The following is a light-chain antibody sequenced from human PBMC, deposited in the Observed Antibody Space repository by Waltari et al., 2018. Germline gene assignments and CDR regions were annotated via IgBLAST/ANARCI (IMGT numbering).Light chain of an antibody. Sequence: QSVLTQPPSVSGAPGQRVTISCTGSSSHIGAGDDVPWYQQLPGTAPKLVIYGNTNRPSGVPDRFAGSKSATSASLAIPGLQAEDEADYYCQSYDRLSGSVFGGGTKLTVL. V-gene: IGLV1-40*01. CDR1: SSHIGAGDD. CDR2: GNT. J-gene: IGLJ2*01. CDR3: QSYDRLSGSV.